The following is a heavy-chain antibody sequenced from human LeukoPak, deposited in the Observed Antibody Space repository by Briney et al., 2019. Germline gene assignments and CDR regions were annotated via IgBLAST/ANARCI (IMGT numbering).Heavy chain of an antibody. Sequence: VASVKVSCKASGYTFTGYYMHWVRQAPGQGLEWMGWISAYNGNTNYAQKLQGRVTMTTDTSTSTAYMELRSLRSEDTAVYYCARGCVVAARVWFDPWGQGTLVTVSS. V-gene: IGHV1-18*04. CDR1: GYTFTGYY. CDR3: ARGCVVAARVWFDP. J-gene: IGHJ5*02. D-gene: IGHD2-15*01. CDR2: ISAYNGNT.